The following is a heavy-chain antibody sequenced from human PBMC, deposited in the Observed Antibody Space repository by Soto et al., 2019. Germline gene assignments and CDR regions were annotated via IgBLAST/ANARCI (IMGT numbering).Heavy chain of an antibody. CDR3: ARVGGTDIVVVPAEFDY. CDR1: GGTFSSYA. Sequence: QVQLVQSGAEVKKPGSSVKVSCKASGGTFSSYAISWVRQAPGQGLEWMGGIIPIFGAANYAQKFQGRVTITADKSTSTAYMELSSLRSEDTAVYYCARVGGTDIVVVPAEFDYWGQGTLVTVSS. V-gene: IGHV1-69*06. J-gene: IGHJ4*02. CDR2: IIPIFGAA. D-gene: IGHD2-2*01.